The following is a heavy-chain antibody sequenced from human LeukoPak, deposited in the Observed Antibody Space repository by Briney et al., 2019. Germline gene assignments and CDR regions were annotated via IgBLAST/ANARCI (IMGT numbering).Heavy chain of an antibody. D-gene: IGHD3-3*01. J-gene: IGHJ5*02. V-gene: IGHV4-59*01. CDR3: ARKDGDFWSGYYTSWFDP. CDR2: IYYSGST. Sequence: SETLSLTCAVYGGSFSGYYWSWIRQPPGKGLEWIGYIYYSGSTNYNPSLKSRVTISVDTSKNQFSLKLSSVTAADTAVYYCARKDGDFWSGYYTSWFDPWGQGTLVTVSS. CDR1: GGSFSGYY.